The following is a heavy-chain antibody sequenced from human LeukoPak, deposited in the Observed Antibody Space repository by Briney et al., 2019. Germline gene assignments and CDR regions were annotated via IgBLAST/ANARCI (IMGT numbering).Heavy chain of an antibody. Sequence: SETLSLTCAVYGGSFSGYYWSWIRQPPGKGLEWIGEINHSGSTNYNPSLRSRVTISVDTSKNQFSLKLSSVTAADTAVYYCASVYDSSGYYPFWGQGTLVTVSS. D-gene: IGHD3-22*01. V-gene: IGHV4-34*01. CDR1: GGSFSGYY. CDR3: ASVYDSSGYYPF. CDR2: INHSGST. J-gene: IGHJ4*02.